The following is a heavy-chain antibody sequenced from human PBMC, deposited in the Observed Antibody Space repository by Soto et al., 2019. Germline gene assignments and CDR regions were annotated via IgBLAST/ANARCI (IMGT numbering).Heavy chain of an antibody. J-gene: IGHJ6*03. CDR2: IYYSGST. CDR1: GGSISSYY. D-gene: IGHD4-17*01. CDR3: ARVSSGDYDSIYYYYYYMDV. V-gene: IGHV4-59*01. Sequence: SETLSLTCTVSGGSISSYYWSWIRQPPGKGLEWIGYIYYSGSTNYNPSLKSRVTISVDTSKNQFSLKLSSVTAADTAVYYCARVSSGDYDSIYYYYYYMDVWGKGTTVTVSS.